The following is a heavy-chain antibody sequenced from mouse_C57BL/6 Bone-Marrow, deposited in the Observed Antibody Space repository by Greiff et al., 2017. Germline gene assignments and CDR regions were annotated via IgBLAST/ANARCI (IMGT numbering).Heavy chain of an antibody. D-gene: IGHD1-1*01. CDR1: GFTFSDYY. CDR2: INYDGSST. J-gene: IGHJ1*03. V-gene: IGHV5-16*01. CDR3: ARDLLITTVVAHWYFDV. Sequence: EVKLMESEGGLVQPGSSMKLSCTASGFTFSDYYMAWVRQVPEKGLEWVANINYDGSSTYYLDSLKSRFIISRDNAKNILYLQMSSLKSEDTATYYCARDLLITTVVAHWYFDVWGTGTTVTVSS.